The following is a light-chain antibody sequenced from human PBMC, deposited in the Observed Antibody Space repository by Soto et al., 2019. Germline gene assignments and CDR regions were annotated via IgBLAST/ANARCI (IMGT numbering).Light chain of an antibody. V-gene: IGKV3-15*01. J-gene: IGKJ5*01. CDR1: QGVTTN. Sequence: EMVMTQSPGTLSVSPGERASLSCRAGQGVTTNFAWYQQKSGQSPRLLIYDVSIRATGVPARFSGTGSETDVTLTISGLKSEDSAVYFGQQYNNWPFSFGQGTRLKIK. CDR2: DVS. CDR3: QQYNNWPFS.